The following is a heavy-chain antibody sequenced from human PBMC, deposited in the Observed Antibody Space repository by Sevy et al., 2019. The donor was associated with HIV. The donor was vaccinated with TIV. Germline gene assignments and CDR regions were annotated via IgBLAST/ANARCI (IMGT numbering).Heavy chain of an antibody. V-gene: IGHV3-21*01. CDR3: ARGIVTTYNIDY. D-gene: IGHD4-4*01. CDR1: GFTFNIYS. Sequence: GGSLRLSCAASGFTFNIYSMNWVRQAPGKGLEWVSSMSSSSSYIYYADSVKGRFTISRDNAKNSLYLQMNSLRAEDTAVYYCARGIVTTYNIDYWGQRTLVTVSS. J-gene: IGHJ4*02. CDR2: MSSSSSYI.